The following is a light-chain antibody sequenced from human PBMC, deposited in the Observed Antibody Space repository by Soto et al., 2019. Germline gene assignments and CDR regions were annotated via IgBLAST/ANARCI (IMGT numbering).Light chain of an antibody. V-gene: IGKV3-15*01. Sequence: EIVMTQSPVTLSVSPGERATLSCTASQSVNNNVAWYQQKPGHTPRLLIYSASIGATGTPARFSGSGSGSDFTLTISSLKSEDFAVYYCQQYNKWPLTLGPGTKVDIK. CDR2: SAS. CDR1: QSVNNN. J-gene: IGKJ3*01. CDR3: QQYNKWPLT.